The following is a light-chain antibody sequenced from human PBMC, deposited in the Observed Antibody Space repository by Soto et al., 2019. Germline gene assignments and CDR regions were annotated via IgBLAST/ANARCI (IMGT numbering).Light chain of an antibody. CDR2: GVT. CDR3: SSYTSASTLPYL. CDR1: SSDVGGYNY. Sequence: QSVLTQPASVSGSPGQSITISCTGTSSDVGGYNYVSWYQQHPGIAPKLLIYGVTNRPSGVSTRFSGSESGNTASLPISGLQAEDEADYHCSSYTSASTLPYLFVTGTKLTVL. J-gene: IGLJ1*01. V-gene: IGLV2-14*01.